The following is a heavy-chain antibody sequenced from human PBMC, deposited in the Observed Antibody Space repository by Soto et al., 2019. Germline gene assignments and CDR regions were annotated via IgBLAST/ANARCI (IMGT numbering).Heavy chain of an antibody. CDR1: GGSINSGGYS. D-gene: IGHD2-2*01. Sequence: QLQLQESGSGLVKPSQTLSLTCTVSGGSINSGGYSWIWIRQPPGKGLEWIGYIYHTGYTFYNPSLQSRVPIPVYPSKHQFSLSLGSVTAADTAMYYCARVERTLSTPFAYGMDVWGQGTTVTVSS. CDR3: ARVERTLSTPFAYGMDV. CDR2: IYHTGYT. J-gene: IGHJ6*02. V-gene: IGHV4-30-2*01.